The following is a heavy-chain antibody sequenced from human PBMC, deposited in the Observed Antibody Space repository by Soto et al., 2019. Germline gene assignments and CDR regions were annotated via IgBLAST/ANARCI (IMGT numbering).Heavy chain of an antibody. Sequence: QVQLVQSGAEVKKPGSSVKVSCKASGGTFSSYTISWVRQAPGQGLEWMGRIIPILGIANYAQKFQGRVKITADKSTSTAYMELSSLRSEDTAVYYCARSTGRKVVVAATTLAYWGQGTLVTVSS. CDR2: IIPILGIA. D-gene: IGHD2-15*01. CDR3: ARSTGRKVVVAATTLAY. CDR1: GGTFSSYT. V-gene: IGHV1-69*02. J-gene: IGHJ4*02.